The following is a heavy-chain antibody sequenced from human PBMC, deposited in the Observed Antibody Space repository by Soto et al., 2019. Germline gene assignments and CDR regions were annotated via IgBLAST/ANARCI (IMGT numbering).Heavy chain of an antibody. V-gene: IGHV3-15*07. J-gene: IGHJ4*02. D-gene: IGHD3-3*01. CDR1: GFTFSNAW. Sequence: EGQLVESGGGLVKPGGSLRLSCAASGFTFSNAWMHWVRQAPGKGLEWVGRIRSNADGGTTDYAAPVKGRFTFSIDDSEKTQFRQMKSLKTKDTAVYYCTKSMFGVVTGHWGQGTL. CDR3: TKSMFGVVTGH. CDR2: IRSNADGGTT.